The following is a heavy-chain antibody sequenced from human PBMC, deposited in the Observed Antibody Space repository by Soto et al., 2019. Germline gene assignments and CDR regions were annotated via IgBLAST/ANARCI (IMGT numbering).Heavy chain of an antibody. Sequence: GESLKISCKGSGYSFTSYWIGWVRQMPGKGLEWMGIIYPGDSDTRYSPSFQGQVTISADKSISTAYLQWSSLKASDTAMYYCALAQGDCSGGSCYSPWFDPWGQGTLVTVSS. D-gene: IGHD2-15*01. CDR2: IYPGDSDT. CDR3: ALAQGDCSGGSCYSPWFDP. CDR1: GYSFTSYW. V-gene: IGHV5-51*01. J-gene: IGHJ5*02.